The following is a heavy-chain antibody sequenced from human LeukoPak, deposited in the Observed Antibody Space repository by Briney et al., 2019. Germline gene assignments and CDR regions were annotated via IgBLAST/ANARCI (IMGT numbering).Heavy chain of an antibody. CDR2: IKQDGSEK. D-gene: IGHD3-9*01. CDR1: GFTFSSYW. V-gene: IGHV3-7*01. Sequence: GGSLRLSCAASGFTFSSYWMSWVRQAPGKGLEWVANIKQDGSEKYYVDSVKGRFTISRDNAKNSLYLQMNSLRAEDTAVYYCAREFVLRYFEGYMDVWGKGTTVTVSS. J-gene: IGHJ6*03. CDR3: AREFVLRYFEGYMDV.